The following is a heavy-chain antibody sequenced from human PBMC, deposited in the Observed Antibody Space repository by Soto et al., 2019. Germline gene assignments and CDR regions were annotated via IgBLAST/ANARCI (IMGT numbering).Heavy chain of an antibody. J-gene: IGHJ5*02. CDR1: GFSLSTSGVG. D-gene: IGHD6-19*01. V-gene: IGHV2-5*02. Sequence: QITLKESGPTLVKPTQTLTLTCTFSGFSLSTSGVGVGWIRQPPGKALEWLALIYWDDDKRYSPSLRSRLTTTKDTAKNQVVFTMTNMDPVDTATYYCAHRRINGGEQWLVVNWFDPWGQGTLVTVSS. CDR2: IYWDDDK. CDR3: AHRRINGGEQWLVVNWFDP.